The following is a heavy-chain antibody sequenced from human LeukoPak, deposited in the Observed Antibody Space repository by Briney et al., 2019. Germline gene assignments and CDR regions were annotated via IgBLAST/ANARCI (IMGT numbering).Heavy chain of an antibody. Sequence: ASVKVSCKASGYTFTGYYMHWVRQAPGQGLEWMGWINPNSGGTNYAQKFQGRVTMTRDTSISTAYMELSRLRSDDTAVYYCATSLAITMVRGVQPDVFDYWGQGTLVTVSS. D-gene: IGHD3-10*01. CDR3: ATSLAITMVRGVQPDVFDY. CDR2: INPNSGGT. V-gene: IGHV1-2*02. CDR1: GYTFTGYY. J-gene: IGHJ4*02.